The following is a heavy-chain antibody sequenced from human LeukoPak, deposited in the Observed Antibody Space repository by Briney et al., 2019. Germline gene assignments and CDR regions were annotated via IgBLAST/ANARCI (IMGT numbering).Heavy chain of an antibody. D-gene: IGHD3-22*01. J-gene: IGHJ4*02. V-gene: IGHV1-2*02. CDR3: ARDHYYDSSVDY. CDR1: GYTFTGYY. Sequence: ASVKVSCKASGYTFTGYYMHWVRQAPGQGLEWMGWINPNSGATNYAQKFQGRVTMTRDTSTSTVYMELSSLRSEATAVYYCARDHYYDSSVDYWGQGTLVTVSS. CDR2: INPNSGAT.